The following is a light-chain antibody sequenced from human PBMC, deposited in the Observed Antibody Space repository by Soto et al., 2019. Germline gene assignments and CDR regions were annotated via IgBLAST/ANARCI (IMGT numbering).Light chain of an antibody. CDR1: SGHSSNI. Sequence: QLVLTQSSSASASLGSSVKLTCTLSSGHSSNIIAWHQQQPGKAPRYLMKLEGSGSYNTGSGVPDRFSGSSSGADRYLTISNLHFEDEADYYCETWDSNTRVFGGGTKLTVL. CDR3: ETWDSNTRV. CDR2: LEGSGSY. J-gene: IGLJ2*01. V-gene: IGLV4-60*02.